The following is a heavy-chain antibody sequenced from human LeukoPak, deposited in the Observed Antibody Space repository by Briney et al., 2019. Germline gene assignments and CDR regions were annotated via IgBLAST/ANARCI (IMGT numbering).Heavy chain of an antibody. D-gene: IGHD3-9*01. CDR1: GYTLTELS. Sequence: ASVTVSCKVSGYTLTELSMHRVRQAPGKGLEWMGVFDPEDGETIYAQKFQGRVTMTEDTSTDTAYMELSSLRSEDTAVYYCATDPSGVPLTGYPYWGQGTLVTVSS. V-gene: IGHV1-24*01. CDR3: ATDPSGVPLTGYPY. J-gene: IGHJ4*02. CDR2: FDPEDGET.